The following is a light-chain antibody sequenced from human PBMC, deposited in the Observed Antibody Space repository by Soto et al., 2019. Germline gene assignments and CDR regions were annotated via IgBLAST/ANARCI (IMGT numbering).Light chain of an antibody. V-gene: IGLV1-40*01. J-gene: IGLJ2*01. Sequence: QSVLTQPPSVSGAPGQRVTISYTGSSSNIGAGYDVHWYLHLPGTAPKLLIFGNSHRPSGVPDRFSASKSGTSASLAITGLQAEDEADYYCQSYDNTLSGVVFGGGTKVTVL. CDR3: QSYDNTLSGVV. CDR1: SSNIGAGYD. CDR2: GNS.